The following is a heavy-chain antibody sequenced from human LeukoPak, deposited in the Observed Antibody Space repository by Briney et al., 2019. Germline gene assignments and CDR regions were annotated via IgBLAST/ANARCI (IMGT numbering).Heavy chain of an antibody. V-gene: IGHV4-61*01. D-gene: IGHD3-3*01. CDR2: IYYSGST. J-gene: IGHJ4*02. CDR3: ARELITRQYYFDY. Sequence: SETLSLTCTVSGGSVSSGSYYWSWIRQPPGKGLEWIGYIYYSGSTNYNPSLKSRVTISVDTSKNQFSLKLSSVTAADTAVYYCARELITRQYYFDYWGQGTLVTVSS. CDR1: GGSVSSGSYY.